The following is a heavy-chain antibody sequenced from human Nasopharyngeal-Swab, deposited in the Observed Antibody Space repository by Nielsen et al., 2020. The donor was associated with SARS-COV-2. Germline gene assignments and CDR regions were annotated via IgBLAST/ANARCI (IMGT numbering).Heavy chain of an antibody. V-gene: IGHV3-13*01. CDR3: ARGDGSYYSYYYYMDV. CDR2: IGTAGDT. Sequence: GESLKISCAASGFTFSSYDMHWVRQATGKGPEWVSAIGTAGDTYYPGSVKGQFTISRENAKNSLYLQMNSLRAGDTAVYYCARGDGSYYSYYYYMDVWGKGTTVTVSS. J-gene: IGHJ6*03. D-gene: IGHD1-26*01. CDR1: GFTFSSYD.